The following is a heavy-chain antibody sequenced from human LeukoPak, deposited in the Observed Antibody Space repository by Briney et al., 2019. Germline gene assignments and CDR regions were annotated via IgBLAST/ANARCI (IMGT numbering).Heavy chain of an antibody. Sequence: GGSLRLSCAASGFTFSSYAMSWVRQAPGKGLEWVSATSGSGGSTYYADSVKGRFTISRDNSKNTLYLQMNSLRAEDTAVYYCASLSFTGYCSSTSCHGDYWGQGTLVTVSS. CDR1: GFTFSSYA. J-gene: IGHJ4*02. D-gene: IGHD2-2*01. CDR2: TSGSGGST. V-gene: IGHV3-23*01. CDR3: ASLSFTGYCSSTSCHGDY.